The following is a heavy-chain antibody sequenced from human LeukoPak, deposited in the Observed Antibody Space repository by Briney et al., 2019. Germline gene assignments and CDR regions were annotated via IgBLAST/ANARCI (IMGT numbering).Heavy chain of an antibody. D-gene: IGHD6-13*01. V-gene: IGHV1-8*03. Sequence: ASVKVSCKASGYTFSFYDINWVRQATGQGLEWMGYMNPNSGNLGYAQKFQGRVTITTDSSTSTAYMELSSLRSEDTAVYYCARGKQQLVRPPNRWFDYWGQGTLVTVSS. J-gene: IGHJ4*02. CDR3: ARGKQQLVRPPNRWFDY. CDR2: MNPNSGNL. CDR1: GYTFSFYD.